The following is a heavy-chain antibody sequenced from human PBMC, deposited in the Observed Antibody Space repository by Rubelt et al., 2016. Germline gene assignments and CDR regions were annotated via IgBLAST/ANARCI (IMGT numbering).Heavy chain of an antibody. CDR2: ISYDGSNK. Sequence: GFTFSSYGMHWVLQAPGKGLEWVAVISYDGSNKYYADSVKGRFTISRDNSKNTLYLQMNSLRAEDTAVYYCAKDPWHPRVGSGSYRDTKNYYYYYGMDVWGQGTTVTVSS. CDR1: GFTFSSYG. CDR3: AKDPWHPRVGSGSYRDTKNYYYYYGMDV. J-gene: IGHJ6*02. D-gene: IGHD3-10*01. V-gene: IGHV3-30*18.